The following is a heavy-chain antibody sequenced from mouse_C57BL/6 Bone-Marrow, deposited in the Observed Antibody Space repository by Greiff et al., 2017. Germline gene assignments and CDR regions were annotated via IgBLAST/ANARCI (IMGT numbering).Heavy chain of an antibody. D-gene: IGHD3-1*01. CDR3: ARGGYYYAMDY. CDR1: GYTFTSYG. V-gene: IGHV1-81*01. J-gene: IGHJ4*01. Sequence: VKLMESGAELARPGASVKLSCKASGYTFTSYGISWVKQRTGQGLEWIGEIYPRSGNTYYNEKFKGKATLTADKSSSTAYMELRSLTSEDSAVYFCARGGYYYAMDYWGQGTSVTVSS. CDR2: IYPRSGNT.